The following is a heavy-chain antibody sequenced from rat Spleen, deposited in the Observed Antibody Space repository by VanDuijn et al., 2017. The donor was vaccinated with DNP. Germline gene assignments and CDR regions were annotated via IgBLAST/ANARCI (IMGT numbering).Heavy chain of an antibody. CDR2: ISSGGDT. CDR1: GFSLTSYT. CDR3: ARSQGYYYDGSYYPFAY. J-gene: IGHJ3*01. D-gene: IGHD1-12*02. V-gene: IGHV2-6*01. Sequence: QVQLKESGPGLVQPSQTLSLTCTVSGFSLTSYTVTWVRQPPGKVLEWIAAISSGGDTYYNSVLKSRLSISRDTSKSQVFLKMDSVQTEDTAMYFCARSQGYYYDGSYYPFAYWGQGILVTVSS.